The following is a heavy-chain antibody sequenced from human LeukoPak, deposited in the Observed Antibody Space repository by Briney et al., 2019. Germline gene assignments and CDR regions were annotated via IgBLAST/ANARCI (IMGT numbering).Heavy chain of an antibody. CDR1: GGTFSSYA. V-gene: IGHV1-69*01. J-gene: IGHJ4*02. CDR2: IIPIFGTA. CDR3: ARSPLRYDSTFSVDS. Sequence: GSSVKVSCKASGGTFSSYAISWVRQAPGQGLEWVGGIIPIFGTANYAQKFQGRVTITADESTSTAYMELSSMRSEDTAVSYCARSPLRYDSTFSVDSWGQGTLVTVSS. D-gene: IGHD3-22*01.